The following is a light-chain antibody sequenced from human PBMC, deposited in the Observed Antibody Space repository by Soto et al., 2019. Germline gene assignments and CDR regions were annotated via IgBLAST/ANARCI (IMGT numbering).Light chain of an antibody. CDR1: QSLLHSNGYNY. V-gene: IGKV2-28*01. CDR3: MQAIQTPRT. CDR2: LGS. J-gene: IGKJ1*01. Sequence: EIVMTQSPLSLPVTPGAPASISCRSSQSLLHSNGYNYVDWYLQKPGQSPQLLIYLGSSRASGVPDRFSGSGSGTAFTLRIGRVEAEDVGVYYCMQAIQTPRTFGQGTKVEIK.